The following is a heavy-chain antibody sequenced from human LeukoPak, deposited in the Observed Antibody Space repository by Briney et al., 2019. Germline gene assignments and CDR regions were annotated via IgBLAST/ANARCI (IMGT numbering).Heavy chain of an antibody. D-gene: IGHD1-26*01. CDR3: AKKLGEVGAIDY. J-gene: IGHJ4*02. V-gene: IGHV3-30*18. CDR2: ISYDGSNK. Sequence: GRSLRLSCAASGFTFSSYGMHWVRQAPGKGLEWVAVISYDGSNKYYADSVKGRFTISRDNSKNTLYLQMNSLRAEDTAVYYCAKKLGEVGAIDYWGQGTLVAVS. CDR1: GFTFSSYG.